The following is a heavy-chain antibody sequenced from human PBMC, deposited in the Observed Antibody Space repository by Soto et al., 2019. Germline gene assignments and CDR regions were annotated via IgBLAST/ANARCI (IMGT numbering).Heavy chain of an antibody. Sequence: QLQLHESGSGLVKPSQTLSLTCTVSGASITFGGYSWSWIRQTPGQGLEWIGYINHLETTFYNPSFESRLTLSIDRAQNQFSLKLHSMSAADRAVYFCARGGGSDSFDYWGQGILVTVSS. D-gene: IGHD1-26*01. J-gene: IGHJ4*02. CDR1: GASITFGGYS. CDR2: INHLETT. CDR3: ARGGGSDSFDY. V-gene: IGHV4-30-2*01.